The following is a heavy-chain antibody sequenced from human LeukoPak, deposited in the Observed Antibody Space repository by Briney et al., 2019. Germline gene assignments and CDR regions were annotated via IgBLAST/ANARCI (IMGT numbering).Heavy chain of an antibody. V-gene: IGHV1-2*06. Sequence: GASVNVSCKASGYTFTGYYMHWARQAPGQGLEWMGRINPNSGGTNYAQKFQGRVTMTRDTSISTAYMELSRLRSDDTAVYYCARLGYSGYDYLGLDYWGQGTLVTVSS. CDR2: INPNSGGT. J-gene: IGHJ4*02. D-gene: IGHD5-12*01. CDR1: GYTFTGYY. CDR3: ARLGYSGYDYLGLDY.